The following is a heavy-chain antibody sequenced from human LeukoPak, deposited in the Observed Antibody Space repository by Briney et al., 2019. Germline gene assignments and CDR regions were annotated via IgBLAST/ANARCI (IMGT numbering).Heavy chain of an antibody. V-gene: IGHV4-34*01. J-gene: IGHJ4*02. CDR3: ARGGRIQLWPGYDY. Sequence: NPSETLSLTCAVYGGSFSGHYWSWIRQPPGKGLEWIGEINHSGSTNYNPSLKSRVTISVDTSKNQFSLKLSSVTAADTAVYYCARGGRIQLWPGYDYWGQGTLVTVSS. D-gene: IGHD5-18*01. CDR2: INHSGST. CDR1: GGSFSGHY.